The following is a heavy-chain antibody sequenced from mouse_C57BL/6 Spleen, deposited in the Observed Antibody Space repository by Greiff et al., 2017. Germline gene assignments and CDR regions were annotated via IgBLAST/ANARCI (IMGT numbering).Heavy chain of an antibody. Sequence: EVKLVESGGGLVKPGGSLKLSCAASGFTFSDYGMHWVRQAPEKGLEWVAYISSGSSTIYYADTVKGRFTISRDNAKNTLFLQMTSLRSEDTAMYYCARHDYDGAYYFDYWGQGTTLTVSS. V-gene: IGHV5-17*01. J-gene: IGHJ2*01. D-gene: IGHD2-4*01. CDR1: GFTFSDYG. CDR2: ISSGSSTI. CDR3: ARHDYDGAYYFDY.